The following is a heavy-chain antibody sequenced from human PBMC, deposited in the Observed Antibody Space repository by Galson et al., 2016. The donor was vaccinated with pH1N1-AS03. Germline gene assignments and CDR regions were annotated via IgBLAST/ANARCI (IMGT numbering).Heavy chain of an antibody. Sequence: QSGAEVTKPGESLKISCKTSGSIFTSYWVAWVRHMPGKGLEWMGIIYPGDSDTRYSPSFHGQVTISADRSINTAYLQWSSLMASDTAIYYCARQVRDGYNDYFDYWGQGILVTVSS. J-gene: IGHJ4*02. V-gene: IGHV5-51*01. CDR3: ARQVRDGYNDYFDY. CDR2: IYPGDSDT. D-gene: IGHD5-24*01. CDR1: GSIFTSYW.